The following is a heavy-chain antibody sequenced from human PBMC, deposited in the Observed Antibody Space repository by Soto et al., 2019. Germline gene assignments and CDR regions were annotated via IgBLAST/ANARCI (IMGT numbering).Heavy chain of an antibody. J-gene: IGHJ4*02. V-gene: IGHV1-69*06. D-gene: IGHD3-10*01. CDR2: IIPLFGTT. CDR1: GCTFSGHA. Sequence: SVKVSCKGFGCTFSGHAISWVRQAPGQGLEWMGGIIPLFGTTTYAQKFQGRVTITAEISAYTVYMELNRLRSEDTAVYYCARESPLYGGSTGHFDSWGQGSLVTVSS. CDR3: ARESPLYGGSTGHFDS.